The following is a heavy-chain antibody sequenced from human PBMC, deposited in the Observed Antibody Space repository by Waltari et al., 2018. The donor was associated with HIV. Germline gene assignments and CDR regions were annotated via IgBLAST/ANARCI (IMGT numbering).Heavy chain of an antibody. D-gene: IGHD6-19*01. J-gene: IGHJ6*02. CDR3: AKAVGDTSGRYWGGDV. V-gene: IGHV3-48*03. CDR2: ISAGGTK. CDR1: GFNFSNFE. Sequence: EVQLVESGGGLVQPGGSLRLSCAGSGFNFSNFEMTWVRQAPGKGLEWISYISAGGTKYYADSVKGRFSISRDNAKNSLYLQMNSLRAEDTAVYYCAKAVGDTSGRYWGGDVWGQGTTVTVSS.